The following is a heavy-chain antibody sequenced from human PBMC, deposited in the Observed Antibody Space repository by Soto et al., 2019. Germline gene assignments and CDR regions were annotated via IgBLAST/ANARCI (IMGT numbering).Heavy chain of an antibody. D-gene: IGHD6-13*01. CDR1: GFTFDYYA. CDR2: ISWNSGSI. V-gene: IGHV3-9*01. Sequence: EVQLVESGGGLVQPGRSLRLSCAASGFTFDYYAMHCVRQAPGKGLEWVSGISWNSGSIGYADSVKGRFTISRDNAKNSLYLHMNSLSAEDTAVDYCAKDMGSSSCYFDYWGQVTLVSVSS. J-gene: IGHJ4*02. CDR3: AKDMGSSSCYFDY.